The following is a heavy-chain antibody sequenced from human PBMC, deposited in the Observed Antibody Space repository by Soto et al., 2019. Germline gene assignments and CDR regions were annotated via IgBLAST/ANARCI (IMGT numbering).Heavy chain of an antibody. V-gene: IGHV3-23*01. CDR1: GFTFSSYA. CDR2: ISGSGGST. CDR3: AKVRVESSWYGLVGEFDP. D-gene: IGHD6-13*01. J-gene: IGHJ5*02. Sequence: GGSLRLSCAASGFTFSSYAMSWVRQAPGKGLEWVSAISGSGGSTYYADSVKGRFTISRDNSKNTLYLQMNSLRAEDTAVYYCAKVRVESSWYGLVGEFDPWGQGTLVTVSS.